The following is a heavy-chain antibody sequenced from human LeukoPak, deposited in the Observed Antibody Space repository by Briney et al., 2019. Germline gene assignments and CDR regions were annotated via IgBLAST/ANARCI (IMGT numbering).Heavy chain of an antibody. V-gene: IGHV1-2*02. D-gene: IGHD4-11*01. CDR3: ARSHDYTNYVGP. CDR1: GYTFTAFH. J-gene: IGHJ5*02. Sequence: GASVKVSCKASGYTFTAFHIHWVRQAPGQGLEWMGWINPDGGGTIFGQRFQGRVSMTRDTSISTAYMELGSLRSDDTAVYYCARSHDYTNYVGPWGQGTLVTVSS. CDR2: INPDGGGT.